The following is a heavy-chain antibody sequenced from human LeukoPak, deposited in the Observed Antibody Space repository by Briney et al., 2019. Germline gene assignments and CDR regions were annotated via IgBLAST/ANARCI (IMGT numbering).Heavy chain of an antibody. CDR3: ARSSNLHYFDY. CDR2: TYYRSKWYN. Sequence: SQTLSLTCAISGDSVSNNSAIWIWIRQSPSRGLQWLGRTYYRSKWYNDYAVSVKSRITLNVDTSKNQFSLQLNSATPEDTAVYYCARSSNLHYFDYWGQGTQVTVSP. J-gene: IGHJ4*02. CDR1: GDSVSNNSAI. V-gene: IGHV6-1*01.